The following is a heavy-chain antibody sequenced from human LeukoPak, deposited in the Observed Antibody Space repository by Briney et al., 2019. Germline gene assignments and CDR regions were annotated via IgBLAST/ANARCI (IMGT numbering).Heavy chain of an antibody. Sequence: LRLSCAASGFTFSDYYMSWIRQAPGKGLEWIGYIYHSGSTYYNPSLKSRVTISVDRSKNQFSLKLGSVTAADTAVYYCAREDGMGDSVFDLWGRGTLVTVSS. CDR3: AREDGMGDSVFDL. CDR2: IYHSGST. V-gene: IGHV4-34*01. J-gene: IGHJ2*01. D-gene: IGHD5-24*01. CDR1: GFTFSDYY.